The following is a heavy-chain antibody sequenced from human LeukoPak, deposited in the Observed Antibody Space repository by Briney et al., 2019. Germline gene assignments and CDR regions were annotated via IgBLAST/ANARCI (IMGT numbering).Heavy chain of an antibody. CDR3: ARLRWASGYCSGGSCRMWWFDP. J-gene: IGHJ5*02. Sequence: SETLSLTCTVSGGSISSGSYYWSWIRQPAGKGLEWIVRIYTSGSTNYNPSLKSRVTISVDTSKNQFSLKLSSVTAADTAVYYCARLRWASGYCSGGSCRMWWFDPWGQGTLVTVSS. CDR2: IYTSGST. CDR1: GGSISSGSYY. V-gene: IGHV4-61*02. D-gene: IGHD2-15*01.